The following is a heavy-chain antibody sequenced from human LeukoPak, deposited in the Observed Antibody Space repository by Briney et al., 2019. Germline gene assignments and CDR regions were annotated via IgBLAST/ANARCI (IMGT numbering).Heavy chain of an antibody. CDR1: GFTVNSNY. V-gene: IGHV3-66*01. CDR3: ARGKGSGHYYNY. CDR2: LYSGGDT. Sequence: GGSLRLSCAASGFTVNSNYMSWVRQAPGKGLQWVSVLYSGGDTYYADSVKGRFTISRDNSKNTLYLQMNSLRAADTAVYYCARGKGSGHYYNYWGQGTLVTVSS. J-gene: IGHJ4*02. D-gene: IGHD3-22*01.